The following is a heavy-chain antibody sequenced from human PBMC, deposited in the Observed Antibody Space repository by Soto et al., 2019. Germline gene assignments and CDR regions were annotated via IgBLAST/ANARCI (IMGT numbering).Heavy chain of an antibody. V-gene: IGHV3-23*01. CDR3: AKGWCDS. CDR2: ISGSGGGT. J-gene: IGHJ5*01. Sequence: EVQLLASGGDLVQPGGSLRLSCAASGFSFSSHVMSWVRQAPGKGLEWVSSISGSGGGTYYADSVKGRFIISRDNSKNPLDLQMNSLRVEDTAVYYCAKGWCDSWGQGTLVTVSS. CDR1: GFSFSSHV.